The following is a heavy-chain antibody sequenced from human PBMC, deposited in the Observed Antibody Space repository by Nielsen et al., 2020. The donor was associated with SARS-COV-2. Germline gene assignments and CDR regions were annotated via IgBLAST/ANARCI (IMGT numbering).Heavy chain of an antibody. J-gene: IGHJ6*02. CDR2: IKSKTDGGTT. CDR1: GFTFSNAW. CDR3: TTDPHYDFWSGYLGGMDV. Sequence: GGSLRLSCAASGFTFSNAWMSWVRQAPGKGLEWVGRIKSKTDGGTTDYAAPVKGRFTISRDDSKNTLYLQMNSLKTEDTAVYYCTTDPHYDFWSGYLGGMDVWGQGTTVTVSS. D-gene: IGHD3-3*01. V-gene: IGHV3-15*01.